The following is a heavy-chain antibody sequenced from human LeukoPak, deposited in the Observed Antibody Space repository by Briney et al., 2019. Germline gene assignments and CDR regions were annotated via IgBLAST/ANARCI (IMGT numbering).Heavy chain of an antibody. V-gene: IGHV3-9*03. CDR3: AKDSPGVAGYFDY. Sequence: PGRSLRLPCAASGFTFDDYAMHWVRQAPGKGLEWVSGISWNSGSIGYADSVKGRFTISRDNAKNSLYLQMNSLRAEDMALYYCAKDSPGVAGYFDYWGQGTLVTVSS. D-gene: IGHD6-19*01. CDR2: ISWNSGSI. J-gene: IGHJ4*02. CDR1: GFTFDDYA.